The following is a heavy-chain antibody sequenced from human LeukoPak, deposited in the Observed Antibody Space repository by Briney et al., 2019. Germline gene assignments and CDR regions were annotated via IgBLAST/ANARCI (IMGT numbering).Heavy chain of an antibody. Sequence: GSVKVSCKASGYTFTSYGISWVRQAPGQGLEWMGWISAYNGNTNYAQKLQGRVTMTTDTSTSTAYMELRSLRSDDTAVYYCARDVAAAATYYYYGMDVWGQGTTVTVSS. D-gene: IGHD6-13*01. J-gene: IGHJ6*02. CDR1: GYTFTSYG. V-gene: IGHV1-18*01. CDR3: ARDVAAAATYYYYGMDV. CDR2: ISAYNGNT.